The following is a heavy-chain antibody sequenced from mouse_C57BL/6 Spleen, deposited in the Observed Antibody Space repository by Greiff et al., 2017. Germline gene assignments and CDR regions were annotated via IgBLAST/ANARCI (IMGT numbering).Heavy chain of an antibody. CDR3: AGDGNYEGVYFDN. D-gene: IGHD2-1*01. V-gene: IGHV5-17*01. Sequence: EVKLMESGGGLVKPGGSLKLPCAAPGFTFSDYGMHWVRQAPEKGLEWVAYISSGSSTIYYADTVKGRFTISRDNAKNTLFLQMTSLRSEDTAMYCCAGDGNYEGVYFDNWGQGTTLTVSS. CDR2: ISSGSSTI. J-gene: IGHJ2*01. CDR1: GFTFSDYG.